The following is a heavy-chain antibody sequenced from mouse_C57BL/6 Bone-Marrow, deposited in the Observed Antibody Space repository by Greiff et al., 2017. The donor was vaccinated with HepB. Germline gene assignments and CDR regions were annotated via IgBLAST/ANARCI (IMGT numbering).Heavy chain of an antibody. J-gene: IGHJ2*01. CDR2: INSDGGST. Sequence: EVMLVESGGGLVQPGESLKFSCESNEYEFPSHDMSWVLKTPEKRLEWVADINSDGGSTYYPDTMESRFIISRDNTTKTLYLQMRSLRSEDTALYYCARHMVTGDFDYWGQGTTLTVSS. CDR1: EYEFPSHD. CDR3: ARHMVTGDFDY. V-gene: IGHV5-2*01. D-gene: IGHD2-2*01.